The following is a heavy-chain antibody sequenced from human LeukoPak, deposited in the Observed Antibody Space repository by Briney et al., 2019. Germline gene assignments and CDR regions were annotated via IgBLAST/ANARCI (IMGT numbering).Heavy chain of an antibody. D-gene: IGHD3-22*01. CDR3: ARGSGGGSGFDFDY. Sequence: ASVKVSCKASGYTFTSYGISWVRQAPGQGLEWMGWISAYNGNTNYAQKLQGRVTMTTDTSTSTAYMELRSLRSGDTAVYEFARGSGGGSGFDFDYWGQGTLVTVSS. CDR2: ISAYNGNT. V-gene: IGHV1-18*01. J-gene: IGHJ4*02. CDR1: GYTFTSYG.